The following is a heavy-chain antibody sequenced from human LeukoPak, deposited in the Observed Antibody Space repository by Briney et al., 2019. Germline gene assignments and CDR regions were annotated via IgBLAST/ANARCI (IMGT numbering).Heavy chain of an antibody. CDR3: ARGTVTTRSEYYYYYMDV. CDR1: GYTFTDYY. J-gene: IGHJ6*03. Sequence: ASVKVSCKASGYTFTDYYMHWVRQAPGQGLQWMGWINPNTGGTNYAQKFQGRVTMTRDTSISTAYMELSRLRYDDTAVYYCARGTVTTRSEYYYYYMDVWGKGTTVAVSS. V-gene: IGHV1-2*02. D-gene: IGHD4-17*01. CDR2: INPNTGGT.